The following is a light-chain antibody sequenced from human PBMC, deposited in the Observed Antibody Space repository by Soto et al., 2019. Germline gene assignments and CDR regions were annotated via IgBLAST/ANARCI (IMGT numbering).Light chain of an antibody. Sequence: EIVMTQSPATLSVSPGERATISCRASQSVSSSLAWYHQKPGQAPRLLIYGASTWATGVPARFSGSGSGTEFTLTISGLLSEDVAVYYCHQYTSWLPVTFGRGTRLEIK. J-gene: IGKJ5*01. V-gene: IGKV3-15*01. CDR1: QSVSSS. CDR2: GAS. CDR3: HQYTSWLPVT.